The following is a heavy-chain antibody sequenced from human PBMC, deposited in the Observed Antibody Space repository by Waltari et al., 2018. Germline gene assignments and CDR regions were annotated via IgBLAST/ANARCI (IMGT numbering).Heavy chain of an antibody. Sequence: QVQLVQSGAEVKKPGSSVKVSCKASGGTCISDAISWVRQAPGQGLEWRGGIIPILGIANYAQKFQGRVTITADESTSTAYMELSSLRSEDTAVYYCSRGPHYSNSGGNWFDPWGQGTLVTVSS. J-gene: IGHJ5*02. CDR2: IIPILGIA. CDR3: SRGPHYSNSGGNWFDP. D-gene: IGHD4-4*01. V-gene: IGHV1-69*04. CDR1: GGTCISDA.